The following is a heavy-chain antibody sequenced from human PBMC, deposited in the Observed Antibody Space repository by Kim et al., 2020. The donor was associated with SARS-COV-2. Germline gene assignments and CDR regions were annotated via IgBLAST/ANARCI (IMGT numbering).Heavy chain of an antibody. CDR3: ARVYFDWLLFDYYYYGMDV. J-gene: IGHJ6*02. CDR1: GYTFTSYD. D-gene: IGHD3-9*01. CDR2: MNPNSGNT. Sequence: ASVKVSCKASGYTFTSYDINWVRQAIGQGLEWMGWMNPNSGNTGYAQKFQGRVTMTRNTSISTAYMELSSLRSEDTAVYYCARVYFDWLLFDYYYYGMDVWGQGTTVTVSS. V-gene: IGHV1-8*01.